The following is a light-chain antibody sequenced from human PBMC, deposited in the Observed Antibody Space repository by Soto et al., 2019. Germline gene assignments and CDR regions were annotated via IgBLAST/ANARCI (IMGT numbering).Light chain of an antibody. CDR2: GAS. CDR3: QHYDTSSWT. CDR1: QSVGSTY. Sequence: EVVLTQSPGTLSLSEGERATLSCRASQSVGSTYLAWYQQKPGQAPRLLIYGASNRASGIPDRFSGGGSGTDFSLTISRLEPEDFAVYYCQHYDTSSWTFGQGTKVEIK. V-gene: IGKV3-20*01. J-gene: IGKJ1*01.